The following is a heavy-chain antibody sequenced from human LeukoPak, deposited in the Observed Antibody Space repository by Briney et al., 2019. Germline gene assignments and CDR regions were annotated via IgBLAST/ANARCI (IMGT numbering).Heavy chain of an antibody. CDR3: ARDRVRIASYYFDS. CDR2: ISYDGRDK. D-gene: IGHD6-13*01. V-gene: IGHV3-30*04. Sequence: GGSLRLSCAASGFSFSTYAIHLVRQAPGRGLKWVAVISYDGRDKHHVDSVKGRFIISRDNSKNTLYLQMNSLRAEDTAVYYCARDRVRIASYYFDSWGQGTLVTVSS. J-gene: IGHJ4*02. CDR1: GFSFSTYA.